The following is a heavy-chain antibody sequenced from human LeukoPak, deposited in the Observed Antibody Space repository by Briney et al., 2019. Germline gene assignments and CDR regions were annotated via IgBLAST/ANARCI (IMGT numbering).Heavy chain of an antibody. J-gene: IGHJ3*01. D-gene: IGHD5-18*01. CDR1: GFTFSSYW. V-gene: IGHV3-74*01. CDR3: VRNAAMAADV. CDR2: INSDGSST. Sequence: GGSLRLSCAASGFTFSSYWMHWVRQAPGKGLVWVSRINSDGSSTTYADSVKGRFTITRGNAKNTLFLQMNSLRADDTAVYYCVRNAAMAADVWGQGTMVTVSS.